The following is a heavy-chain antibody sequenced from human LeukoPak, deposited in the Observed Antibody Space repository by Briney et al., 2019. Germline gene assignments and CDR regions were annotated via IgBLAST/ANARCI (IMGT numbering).Heavy chain of an antibody. Sequence: QPGRSLRLSCAASGFTFSSYGMHWVRQAPGKGLEWVAVISYDGSNKYYADSVKGRFTISRDNSKNTLYLQMNSLRAEDTAVYYCAKDQGYGGNSGTDYYYGMDVWGQGTTVTVSS. V-gene: IGHV3-30*18. CDR1: GFTFSSYG. D-gene: IGHD4-23*01. CDR2: ISYDGSNK. CDR3: AKDQGYGGNSGTDYYYGMDV. J-gene: IGHJ6*02.